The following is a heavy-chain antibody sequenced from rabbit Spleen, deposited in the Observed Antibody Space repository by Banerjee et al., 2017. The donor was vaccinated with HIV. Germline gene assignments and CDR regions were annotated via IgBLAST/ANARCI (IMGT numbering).Heavy chain of an antibody. V-gene: IGHV1S40*01. J-gene: IGHJ4*01. CDR3: ARDGAGGSYFAL. D-gene: IGHD8-1*01. CDR1: GVSFSDNSY. CDR2: IDTGSSGFT. Sequence: QSLEESGGDLVKPGASLTLTCIASGVSFSDNSYMCWVRQAPGKGLEWIVCIDTGSSGFTYFASWAKGRFTISKTSSTTVTLQMTSLTAADTATYFCARDGAGGSYFALWGPGTLVTVS.